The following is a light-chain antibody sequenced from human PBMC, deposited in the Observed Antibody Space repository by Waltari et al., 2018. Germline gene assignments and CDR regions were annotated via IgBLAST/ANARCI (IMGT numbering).Light chain of an antibody. J-gene: IGLJ2*01. CDR1: SLRSYY. CDR3: NSRDSSGNHVV. CDR2: GKN. V-gene: IGLV3-19*01. Sequence: SSELTQYPAVSVALGQTVRSTCQGDSLRSYYASWYPQKPGQAPVLVIYGKNNRPSGIPDRFSGSSSGNTASLTITGAQAEDEADYYCNSRDSSGNHVVFGGGTKLTVL.